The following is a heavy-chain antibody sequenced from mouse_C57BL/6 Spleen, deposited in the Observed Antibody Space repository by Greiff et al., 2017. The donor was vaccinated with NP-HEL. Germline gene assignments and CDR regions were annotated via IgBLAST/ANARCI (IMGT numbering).Heavy chain of an antibody. CDR3: ARRGNYEPFDY. J-gene: IGHJ2*01. CDR2: ISDGGSYT. D-gene: IGHD2-4*01. V-gene: IGHV5-4*03. CDR1: GFTFSSYA. Sequence: EVKLMESGGGLVKPGGSLKLSCAASGFTFSSYAMSWVRQTPEKRLEWVATISDGGSYTYYPDNVKGRFTISRDNAKNNLYLQMSHLKSEDTAMYYCARRGNYEPFDYWGQGTTLTVSS.